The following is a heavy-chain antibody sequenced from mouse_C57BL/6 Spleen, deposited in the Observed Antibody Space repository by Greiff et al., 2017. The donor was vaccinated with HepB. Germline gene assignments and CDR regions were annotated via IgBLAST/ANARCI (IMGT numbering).Heavy chain of an antibody. Sequence: EADGGLVQPKGSLKLSCAASGFSFNTYAMNWVRQAPGKGLEWVARIRSKSNNYATYYADSVKDRFTISRDDSESMLYLQMNNLKTEDTAMYYCVRQWGTRAYWGQGTLVTVSP. CDR2: IRSKSNNYAT. D-gene: IGHD3-3*01. CDR3: VRQWGTRAY. CDR1: GFSFNTYA. V-gene: IGHV10-1*01. J-gene: IGHJ3*01.